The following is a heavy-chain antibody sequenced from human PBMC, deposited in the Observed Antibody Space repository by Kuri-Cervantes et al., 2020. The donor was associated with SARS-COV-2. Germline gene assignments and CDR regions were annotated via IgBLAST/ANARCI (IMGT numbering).Heavy chain of an antibody. CDR3: AGGGGGQLDFDY. V-gene: IGHV4-4*07. CDR2: IYTSGST. D-gene: IGHD6-13*01. J-gene: IGHJ4*02. Sequence: LRLSCTVSGGSISSYYWSWIRQPAGKGLEWIGRIYTSGSTNYNPSLKSRVTMSVDTSKNQFSLKLSSVTAADTAVYYCAGGGGGQLDFDYWGQGTLVTVSS. CDR1: GGSISSYY.